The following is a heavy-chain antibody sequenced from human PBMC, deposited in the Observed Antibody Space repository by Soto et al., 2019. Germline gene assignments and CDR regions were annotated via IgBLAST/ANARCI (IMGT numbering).Heavy chain of an antibody. D-gene: IGHD2-15*01. CDR2: ISGSGTIT. CDR3: AEWARYCSGADCRA. V-gene: IGHV3-23*01. Sequence: EVQLLESGGGLVQPGGSLRLSCAASGFPFSSRAMSWVRQAPGKGLEWVSAISGSGTITYYADSVKGRFTISRDTSKNTRYLQMNRLRADDTAVYYCAEWARYCSGADCRAWGQGTLVTVSS. J-gene: IGHJ5*02. CDR1: GFPFSSRA.